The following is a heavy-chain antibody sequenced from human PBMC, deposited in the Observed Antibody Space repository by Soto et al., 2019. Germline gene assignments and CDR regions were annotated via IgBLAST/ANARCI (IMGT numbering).Heavy chain of an antibody. D-gene: IGHD3-3*01. V-gene: IGHV1-69*01. CDR1: GGTFSSYA. J-gene: IGHJ4*02. CDR3: ASQYYDFWSGYYHRSYYFDY. Sequence: QVQLVQSGAEVKKPGSSVKVSCKASGGTFSSYAISWVRQAPGQGREWMGGIIPIFVTANYAQKFQGRVTITADESTSTAYMELSSLRSEDTAVYYCASQYYDFWSGYYHRSYYFDYWGQGTLVTVSS. CDR2: IIPIFVTA.